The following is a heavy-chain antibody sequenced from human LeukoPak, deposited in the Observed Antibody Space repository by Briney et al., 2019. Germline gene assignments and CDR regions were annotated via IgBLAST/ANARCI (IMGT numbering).Heavy chain of an antibody. CDR2: ISWNSGSI. CDR3: AKGLSGSYVGGFDY. Sequence: GGSLRLSCAASGFTFDDYAMHWVRQAPGKGLEWVSGISWNSGSIGYADSVKGRFTISRDNSKNTLYLQMNSLRAEDTAVYYCAKGLSGSYVGGFDYWGQGTLVTVSS. D-gene: IGHD1-26*01. V-gene: IGHV3-9*01. CDR1: GFTFDDYA. J-gene: IGHJ4*02.